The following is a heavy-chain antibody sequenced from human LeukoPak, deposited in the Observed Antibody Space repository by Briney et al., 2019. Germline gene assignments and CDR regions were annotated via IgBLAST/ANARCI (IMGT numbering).Heavy chain of an antibody. CDR3: LGRGGC. Sequence: KPGGSLRLSCAASGFTFGNAWMSWVRQAPGKGLEWLGRIKSKTDGGTTDYVAPVKGRFTISRDDSKNTLYLQMSSLKTEDTAVYYCLGRGGCWGQGTLVTVSS. CDR1: GFTFGNAW. J-gene: IGHJ4*02. CDR2: IKSKTDGGTT. V-gene: IGHV3-15*01. D-gene: IGHD3-10*01.